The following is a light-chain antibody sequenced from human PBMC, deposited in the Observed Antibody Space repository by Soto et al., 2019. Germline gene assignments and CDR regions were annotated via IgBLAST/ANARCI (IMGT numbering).Light chain of an antibody. V-gene: IGLV2-23*01. CDR3: CSYAGSSTLYV. CDR1: SSDVGSYNL. CDR2: EGS. Sequence: QSALTQPASVSGSPGQSITISCTGTSSDVGSYNLVSWYQQHPGKAAKLMIYEGSKRPSGVSNRFSGSKSGNTASLTISGLQADDEADYYCCSYAGSSTLYVFGTGTKLTVL. J-gene: IGLJ1*01.